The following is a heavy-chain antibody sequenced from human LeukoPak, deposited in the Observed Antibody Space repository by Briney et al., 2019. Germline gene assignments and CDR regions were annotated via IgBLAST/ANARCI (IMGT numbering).Heavy chain of an antibody. V-gene: IGHV3-48*03. J-gene: IGHJ4*02. CDR2: ISSSGSTI. D-gene: IGHD3-22*01. CDR3: ARGDSSGYYPSPYYFDY. CDR1: GFTFSSYE. Sequence: GSLGLSCAASGFTFSSYEMNLVRQAPGKGLEWVSYISSSGSTIYYADSVKGRFTISRDNAKNSLYLQMNSLRAEDTAVYYCARGDSSGYYPSPYYFDYWGQGTLVTVSS.